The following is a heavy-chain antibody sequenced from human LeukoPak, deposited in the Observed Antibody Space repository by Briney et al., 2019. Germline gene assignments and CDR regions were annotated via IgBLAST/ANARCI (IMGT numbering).Heavy chain of an antibody. V-gene: IGHV1-2*02. D-gene: IGHD6-19*01. J-gene: IGHJ4*02. Sequence: GASVKVSCKASGYTFTGYYMYWVRQAPGQGLEWMGWINPNSGGTNYAQRFQGRVTMTRDTSISTVYMELSSLRSDDTAVYYCARDLFARTEGSRWYGDDYWGQGTLVTVSS. CDR1: GYTFTGYY. CDR2: INPNSGGT. CDR3: ARDLFARTEGSRWYGDDY.